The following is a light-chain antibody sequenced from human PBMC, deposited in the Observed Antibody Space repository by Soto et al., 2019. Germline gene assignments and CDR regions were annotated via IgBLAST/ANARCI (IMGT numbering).Light chain of an antibody. CDR3: QQYNTYPLT. J-gene: IGKJ4*01. Sequence: DIQMTQSPSTLSASVGDRVTITCRASQTISNWLAWYQQKPGKAPKVLIFDASTLDGGVPSRFSGRRSGTDFTLTISSLQPSDFATYYCQQYNTYPLTFGRGTKADIK. CDR2: DAS. CDR1: QTISNW. V-gene: IGKV1-5*01.